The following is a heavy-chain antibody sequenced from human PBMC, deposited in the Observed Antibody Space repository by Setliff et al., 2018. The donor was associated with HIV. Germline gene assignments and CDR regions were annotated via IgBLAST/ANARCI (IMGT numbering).Heavy chain of an antibody. V-gene: IGHV4-59*01. CDR1: GDSIGTYY. CDR2: FYYGGST. Sequence: SETLSLTCSVSGDSIGTYYWNWIRQTPGKRLEWIGSFYYGGSTAYNTALKNRVAISVDTSRNHVSLKITSVTAADTAVYYCARAHLLAGFHSWGQGALVTVSS. D-gene: IGHD2-8*02. J-gene: IGHJ4*02. CDR3: ARAHLLAGFHS.